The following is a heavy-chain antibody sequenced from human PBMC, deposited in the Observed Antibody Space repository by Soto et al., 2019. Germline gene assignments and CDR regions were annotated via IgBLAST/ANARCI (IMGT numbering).Heavy chain of an antibody. CDR3: ARDGGYDFWSGPNWFDP. J-gene: IGHJ5*02. CDR1: GGTFSSYA. D-gene: IGHD3-3*01. Sequence: QVQLVQSGAEVKKPGSSVKVSCKASGGTFSSYAISWVRQAPGQGLEWMGGIIPIFGTANYAQKFQGRVTITADEFTSTAYMELSSLRSEDTAVYYCARDGGYDFWSGPNWFDPWGQGTLVTVSS. CDR2: IIPIFGTA. V-gene: IGHV1-69*12.